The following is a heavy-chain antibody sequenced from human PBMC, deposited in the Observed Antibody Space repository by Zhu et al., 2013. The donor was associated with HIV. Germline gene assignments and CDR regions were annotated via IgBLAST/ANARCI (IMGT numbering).Heavy chain of an antibody. D-gene: IGHD3-3*01. V-gene: IGHV1-2*04. CDR1: GYTFTGYY. Sequence: QVQLVQSGAEVKKPGASVKVSCKASGYTFTGYYMHWVRQAPGQGLEWMGWINPNSGGTNYAQKFQGWVTMTRDTSISTAYMELSRLRSDDTAVYYCARSEGLALRFYGMDVVGAKGTTVTVSS. CDR3: ARSEGLALRFYGMDV. CDR2: INPNSGGT. J-gene: IGHJ6*01.